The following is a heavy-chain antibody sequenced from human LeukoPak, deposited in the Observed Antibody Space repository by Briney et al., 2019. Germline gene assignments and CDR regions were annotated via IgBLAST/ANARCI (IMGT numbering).Heavy chain of an antibody. D-gene: IGHD6-19*01. J-gene: IGHJ4*02. V-gene: IGHV3-43D*03. CDR3: AKAGREAGTGHYYFDF. Sequence: PGGSPRLSCAASGFKFNDFAMHWVRQAPGKSLEWVSFISWDGDTTYYPDSVKGRFTSSRDNVRRSLFLQMNSLRPEDTAFYYCAKAGREAGTGHYYFDFWGQGTLVSVSS. CDR1: GFKFNDFA. CDR2: ISWDGDTT.